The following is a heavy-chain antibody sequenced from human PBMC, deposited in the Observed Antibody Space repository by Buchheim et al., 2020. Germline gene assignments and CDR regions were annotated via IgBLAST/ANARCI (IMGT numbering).Heavy chain of an antibody. D-gene: IGHD2-15*01. V-gene: IGHV3-23*01. CDR3: AKGPSLGYCSGGSCYTPFFDY. Sequence: EVQLLESGGGLVQPGGSLGLSCAASGFTFSSYAMSWVRQAPGKGLEWVSAISGSGGSTYYADSVKGRFTISRDNSKNTLYLQMNSLRAEDTAVYYCAKGPSLGYCSGGSCYTPFFDYWGQGTL. CDR1: GFTFSSYA. CDR2: ISGSGGST. J-gene: IGHJ4*02.